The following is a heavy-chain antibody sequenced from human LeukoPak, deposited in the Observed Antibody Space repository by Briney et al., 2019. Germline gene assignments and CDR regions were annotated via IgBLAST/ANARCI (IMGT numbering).Heavy chain of an antibody. CDR1: GYTFAGYY. CDR2: INPNSGGT. V-gene: IGHV1-2*04. CDR3: ARERPDHCSSTSCRGGFDP. J-gene: IGHJ5*02. Sequence: GASVKVSRKASGYTFAGYYMHWVRQAPGQGLEWMGWINPNSGGTNYAQKFQGWVTMTRDTSISTAYMELSRLRSDDTAVYYCARERPDHCSSTSCRGGFDPWGQGTLVTVSS. D-gene: IGHD2-2*01.